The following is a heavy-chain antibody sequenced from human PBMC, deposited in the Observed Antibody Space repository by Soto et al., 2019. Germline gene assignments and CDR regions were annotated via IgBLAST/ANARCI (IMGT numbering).Heavy chain of an antibody. D-gene: IGHD1-7*01. CDR1: GGSVSSGSYY. V-gene: IGHV4-61*01. J-gene: IGHJ4*01. Sequence: PSETLSLTCTVSGGSVSSGSYYWSWIRQPPGKGLEWIGYIYYSGSTNYNPSLKSRVTISVDTSKNQFSLKLSSVTAADTAVYYCARETGTSPLDYLGQGTLVTVSS. CDR3: ARETGTSPLDY. CDR2: IYYSGST.